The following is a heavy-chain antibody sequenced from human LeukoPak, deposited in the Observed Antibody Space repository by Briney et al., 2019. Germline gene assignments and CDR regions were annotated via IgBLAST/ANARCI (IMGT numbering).Heavy chain of an antibody. Sequence: SVKVSCKASGYTFTSYDINWVRQATGQGLEWMGGIIPIFGTANYAQKFQGRVTITADESTSTAYMELSSLRSEDTAVYYCARERGYCSGGSCYSLDYWGQGTLVTVSS. V-gene: IGHV1-69*13. CDR2: IIPIFGTA. J-gene: IGHJ4*02. CDR3: ARERGYCSGGSCYSLDY. D-gene: IGHD2-15*01. CDR1: GYTFTSYD.